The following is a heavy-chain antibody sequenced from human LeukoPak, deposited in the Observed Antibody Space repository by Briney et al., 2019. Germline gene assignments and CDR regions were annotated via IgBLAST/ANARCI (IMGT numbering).Heavy chain of an antibody. D-gene: IGHD3/OR15-3a*01. V-gene: IGHV3-48*04. CDR1: GFAFNTYS. J-gene: IGHJ3*02. CDR2: ISSSSSPI. CDR3: TRDRRLSLADCIGFEM. Sequence: GGSLRLSCAASGFAFNTYSMNWVRQAPGKGLEWVSYISSSSSPIYYADSVKGRFTISRDNAQNSLYLQMNSLRADDTAVYYCTRDRRLSLADCIGFEMWGQGTMVTVSS.